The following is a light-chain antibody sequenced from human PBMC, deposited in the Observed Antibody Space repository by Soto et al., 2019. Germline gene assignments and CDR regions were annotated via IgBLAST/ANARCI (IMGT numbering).Light chain of an antibody. Sequence: SYELTQPPSVSVAPGKTVRITCGGNNIGSKSVHWYQQKPGQAPVLVIYYDIDRPSGIPERFSGSKSGNTATLTISRVEAGDEADYYCQVWDRNIDHSYVFGTGTKVTVL. CDR1: NIGSKS. V-gene: IGLV3-21*04. CDR3: QVWDRNIDHSYV. CDR2: YDI. J-gene: IGLJ1*01.